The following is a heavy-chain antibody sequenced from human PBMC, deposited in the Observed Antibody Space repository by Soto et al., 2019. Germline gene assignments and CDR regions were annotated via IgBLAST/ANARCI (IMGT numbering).Heavy chain of an antibody. CDR3: VRDMSWAIFD. Sequence: GWSLRLSCAASGFTFSDYSINWVRQAPGRGLEWISYIISSASFTSYADSVKGRFTISRDNARNSVYLQMNGLRDDDTAVYYCVRDMSWAIFDWGRGTLVTGSS. V-gene: IGHV3-48*02. CDR2: IISSASFT. D-gene: IGHD3-3*01. CDR1: GFTFSDYS. J-gene: IGHJ4*02.